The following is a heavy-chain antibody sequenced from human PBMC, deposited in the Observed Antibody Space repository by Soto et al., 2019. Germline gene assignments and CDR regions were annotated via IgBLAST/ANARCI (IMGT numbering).Heavy chain of an antibody. CDR1: GGSISSSSYY. Sequence: QLQLQESGPGLVKPSETLSLTCTVSGGSISSSSYYWGWIRQPPGKGLEWIGSIYYSGSTYYNPSLKSRVTLSVGTSKNQFSLMLSSVTAADTAVYYCARHGSYGSGSYSPEFDYWGQGTLVTVSS. CDR2: IYYSGST. V-gene: IGHV4-39*01. J-gene: IGHJ4*02. D-gene: IGHD3-10*01. CDR3: ARHGSYGSGSYSPEFDY.